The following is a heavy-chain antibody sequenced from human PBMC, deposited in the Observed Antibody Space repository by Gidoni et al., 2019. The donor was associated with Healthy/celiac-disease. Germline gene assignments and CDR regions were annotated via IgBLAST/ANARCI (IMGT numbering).Heavy chain of an antibody. V-gene: IGHV4-34*01. CDR1: GGSFSGYY. D-gene: IGHD2-8*01. Sequence: QVQLQQWGAGLLTPSETLSLTFAVYGGSFSGYYWSWVRQPPGKGLEWIGEITHSGSTNYNPSLKSRVTISVDTSKNQFSLNLSSVTAADTAVYYCARGGVPGYWGQGTLVTVSS. J-gene: IGHJ4*02. CDR3: ARGGVPGY. CDR2: ITHSGST.